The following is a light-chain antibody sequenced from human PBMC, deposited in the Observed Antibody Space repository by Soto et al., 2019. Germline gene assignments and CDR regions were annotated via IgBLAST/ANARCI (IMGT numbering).Light chain of an antibody. CDR2: GAS. J-gene: IGKJ5*01. Sequence: DIQMTQSPSSLSASVGDRVTITCRASQGIRNDLAWYQQKPGQAPRLLIYGASSRATGIPDRFSGSGSGTDFTLTISSLQPEDIATYYCQQYDNLPLTFGQGTRLEIK. V-gene: IGKV1-NL1*01. CDR3: QQYDNLPLT. CDR1: QGIRND.